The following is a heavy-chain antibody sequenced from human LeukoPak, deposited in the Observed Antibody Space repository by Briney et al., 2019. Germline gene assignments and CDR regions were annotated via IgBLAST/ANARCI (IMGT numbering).Heavy chain of an antibody. Sequence: PGSSLRLSCAASGFTFSRNVMHWVRQAPGKGLEWVALISYDGNNKFYADSVKGRFTISRDNSRNTLYLQMNSLGGEDAAVYSCARGGIPTGPYYYFYYMDVWGKGTAVTVSS. D-gene: IGHD3-10*01. J-gene: IGHJ6*03. V-gene: IGHV3-30*01. CDR2: ISYDGNNK. CDR1: GFTFSRNV. CDR3: ARGGIPTGPYYYFYYMDV.